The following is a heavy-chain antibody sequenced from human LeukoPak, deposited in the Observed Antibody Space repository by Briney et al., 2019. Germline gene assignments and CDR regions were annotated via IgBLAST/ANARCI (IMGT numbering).Heavy chain of an antibody. CDR2: ISSSSSYI. CDR1: GFTFSSYS. V-gene: IGHV3-21*01. CDR3: ARDYLASGDGGDFDY. Sequence: GGSLRLSCAASGFTFSSYSMNWVRQAPGKGLEWVSSISSSSSYIYYADSVKGRFTISRDNAKNSLYLQMNSLRAEDTAVYYCARDYLASGDGGDFDYWGQGTLVTVSS. D-gene: IGHD5-12*01. J-gene: IGHJ4*02.